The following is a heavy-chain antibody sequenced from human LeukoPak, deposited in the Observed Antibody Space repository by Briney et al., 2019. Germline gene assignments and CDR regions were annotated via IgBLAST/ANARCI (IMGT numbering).Heavy chain of an antibody. Sequence: GGSLRLSCAASGFTFSSYWMHWVRQAPGKGLVWVSRINSDGSSTSYADSVKGRFTSSRDNAKNTLYLQMNSLRAEDTAVYYCARARASHLYYYDSSGSNIPDNWGQGTLVTVSS. CDR1: GFTFSSYW. V-gene: IGHV3-74*01. D-gene: IGHD3-22*01. J-gene: IGHJ4*02. CDR2: INSDGSST. CDR3: ARARASHLYYYDSSGSNIPDN.